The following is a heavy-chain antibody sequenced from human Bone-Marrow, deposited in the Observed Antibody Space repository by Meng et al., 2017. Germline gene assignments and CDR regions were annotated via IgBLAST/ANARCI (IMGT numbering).Heavy chain of an antibody. V-gene: IGHV3-23*01. CDR1: GFTFSSYA. CDR2: ISGSGGSK. CDR3: AKDYLGIADPYYFDY. J-gene: IGHJ4*02. Sequence: GESLKISCAASGFTFSSYAMSWVRQAPGKGLEWVSAISGSGGSKYYADSVKGRFTISRDNSKNALYLQMNSLRAEDTAVYYCAKDYLGIADPYYFDYWGQGTLVTVSS. D-gene: IGHD6-13*01.